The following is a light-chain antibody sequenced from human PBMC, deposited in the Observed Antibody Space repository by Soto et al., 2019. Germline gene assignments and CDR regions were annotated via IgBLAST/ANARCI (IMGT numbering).Light chain of an antibody. CDR2: DAS. CDR1: QSISSFY. V-gene: IGKV3-20*01. Sequence: EIVLTQSPGTLSLSPGERATLSCRASQSISSFYLALYQQTPGQAPRLLIYDASSRAHGIPDRFSGGGSGTVFTLTISRLEPEDFGVYCCQQYGGSPRTFGQGTEVEIK. J-gene: IGKJ1*01. CDR3: QQYGGSPRT.